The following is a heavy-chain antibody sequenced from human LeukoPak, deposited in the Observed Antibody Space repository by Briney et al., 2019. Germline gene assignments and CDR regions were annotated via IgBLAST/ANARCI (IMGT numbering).Heavy chain of an antibody. Sequence: GGSLRLSCAASGFTFSSYGMHWVRQAPGKGLEWVAVISYDGSNKYYADSVKGRFTISRDNSKNTLYLQMNSLRAEDTAVYYCARDPPFIIGTTFFDYWGQGTLVTVSS. CDR1: GFTFSSYG. CDR3: ARDPPFIIGTTFFDY. CDR2: ISYDGSNK. V-gene: IGHV3-30*03. J-gene: IGHJ4*02. D-gene: IGHD1-20*01.